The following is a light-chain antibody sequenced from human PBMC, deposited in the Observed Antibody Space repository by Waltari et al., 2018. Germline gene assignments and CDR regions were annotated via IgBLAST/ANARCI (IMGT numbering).Light chain of an antibody. CDR3: QQYNNWPGT. CDR1: QSVGSD. Sequence: EIVMTQSPATLSVSPGERATLSCRASQSVGSDLAWYHQKPGQAPRLLIYGASTRATGIPARFTGRGSGTEFSLTISSMQSEDFAVYYCQQYNNWPGTFGQGTKVEIK. V-gene: IGKV3-15*01. J-gene: IGKJ1*01. CDR2: GAS.